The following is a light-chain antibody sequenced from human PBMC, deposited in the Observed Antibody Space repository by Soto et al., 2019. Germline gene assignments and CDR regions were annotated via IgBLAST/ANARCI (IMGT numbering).Light chain of an antibody. J-gene: IGKJ4*01. V-gene: IGKV3-15*01. CDR3: QQYNKWPLT. CDR1: QSVYSN. Sequence: EIVMTQSPATLSVSPGERATLSCRASQSVYSNLAWYQQKPGQAPRLLIYGASTRATGIPARFSGSGSGTEFPLTICSLQPEDFALYHCQQYNKWPLTFGGRTKVQIK. CDR2: GAS.